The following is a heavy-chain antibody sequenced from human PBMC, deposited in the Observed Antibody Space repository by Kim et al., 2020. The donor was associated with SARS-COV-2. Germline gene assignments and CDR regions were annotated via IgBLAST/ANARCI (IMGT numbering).Heavy chain of an antibody. CDR2: INSDGSST. D-gene: IGHD1-26*01. J-gene: IGHJ3*02. CDR1: GFTFTSHW. V-gene: IGHV3-74*01. CDR3: ARIRPRVGATNDAFDI. Sequence: GGSLRLSCAASGFTFTSHWMHWVRQAPGKGLVWVSRINSDGSSTSYADSVKGRFTISSDNAKNTLFLQMNSLRPEDTAEYYCARIRPRVGATNDAFDIWGQGTMVTVS.